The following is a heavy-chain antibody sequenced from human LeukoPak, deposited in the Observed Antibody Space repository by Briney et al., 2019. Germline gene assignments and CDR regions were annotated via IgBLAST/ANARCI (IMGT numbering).Heavy chain of an antibody. D-gene: IGHD1/OR15-1a*01. J-gene: IGHJ3*02. Sequence: SETLSLTCTVSGASISSYYWSWIRQPPGKGLEWIGDIYYSGSTYYNPSLKSRVTISVDTSKNQFSLKLSSVTAADTAVYYCARVEQTSDAFDIWGQGTMVTVSS. CDR1: GASISSYY. V-gene: IGHV4-59*08. CDR2: IYYSGST. CDR3: ARVEQTSDAFDI.